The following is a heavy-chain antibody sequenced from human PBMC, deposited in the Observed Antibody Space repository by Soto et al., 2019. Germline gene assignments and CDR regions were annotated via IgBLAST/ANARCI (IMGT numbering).Heavy chain of an antibody. CDR2: ISYDGSNK. Sequence: GGSLRLSCAASGFTFSSYGMHWVRQAPGKGLEWVAVISYDGSNKYYADSVKGRFTISRDNSKNTLYLQMNSLRAEDTAVYYCAKDVLRFLEWLAFYGMHAWGQGTTVTV. D-gene: IGHD3-3*01. V-gene: IGHV3-30*18. CDR1: GFTFSSYG. CDR3: AKDVLRFLEWLAFYGMHA. J-gene: IGHJ6*02.